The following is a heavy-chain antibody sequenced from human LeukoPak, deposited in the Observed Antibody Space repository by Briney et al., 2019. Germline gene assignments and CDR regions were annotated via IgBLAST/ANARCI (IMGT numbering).Heavy chain of an antibody. CDR1: GFTFSSYA. CDR2: ISYDGSNK. J-gene: IGHJ4*02. V-gene: IGHV3-30-3*01. CDR3: ARQAVITPNFDY. Sequence: GXXXLSCAASGFTFSSYAMHWVRQAPGKGLEWVAVISYDGSNKYYADSVKGRFTISRDNSKNTLYLQMNSLRAEDTAVYYCARQAVITPNFDYWGQGTLVTVSS. D-gene: IGHD4-23*01.